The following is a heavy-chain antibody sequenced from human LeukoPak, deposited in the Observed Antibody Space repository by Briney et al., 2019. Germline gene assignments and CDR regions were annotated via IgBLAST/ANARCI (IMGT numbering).Heavy chain of an antibody. CDR3: ARSYDYVWGSYRPFDY. D-gene: IGHD3-16*02. CDR2: IYYSGST. J-gene: IGHJ4*02. Sequence: SETLSLTCTVSDGSINSFYWSWIRQPPGKGLEWIGYIYYSGSTNYNPSLKSRVTISVDTSKNQFSLKLSSVTAADTAVYYCARSYDYVWGSYRPFDYWGQGTLVTVSS. CDR1: DGSINSFY. V-gene: IGHV4-59*01.